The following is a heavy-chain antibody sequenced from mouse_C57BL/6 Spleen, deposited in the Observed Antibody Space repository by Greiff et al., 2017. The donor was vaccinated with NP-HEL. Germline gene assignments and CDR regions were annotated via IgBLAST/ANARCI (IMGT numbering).Heavy chain of an antibody. CDR1: GYTFTSYW. Sequence: QVQLQQPGAELVKPGASVKMSCKASGYTFTSYWITWVKQRPGQGLEWIGDIYPGSGSTNYNEKFKSKATLTVDTSSSTAYMQLSSLTSEDSAVYYCARVGGYYDYDWGFAYWGQGTLVTVSA. V-gene: IGHV1-55*01. D-gene: IGHD2-4*01. CDR3: ARVGGYYDYDWGFAY. J-gene: IGHJ3*01. CDR2: IYPGSGST.